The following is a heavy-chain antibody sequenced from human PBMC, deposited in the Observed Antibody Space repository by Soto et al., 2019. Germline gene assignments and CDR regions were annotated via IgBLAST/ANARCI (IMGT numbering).Heavy chain of an antibody. V-gene: IGHV1-69*01. CDR1: GGTFRNLA. D-gene: IGHD2-15*01. CDR3: ARLSVSHSNAFDF. CDR2: FIPIIGGG. J-gene: IGHJ3*01. Sequence: QVQLVQSGAEVKKPGSSVKVSCKASGGTFRNLAINWVRQAPGQGLEWMGGFIPIIGGGINAQKFQGRVTITSDESTSTAYMELSSLKSEDTAMYFWARLSVSHSNAFDFWGQGTMVTVSS.